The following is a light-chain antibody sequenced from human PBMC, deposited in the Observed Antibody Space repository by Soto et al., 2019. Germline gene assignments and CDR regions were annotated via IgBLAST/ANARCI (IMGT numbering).Light chain of an antibody. Sequence: QSALTQPPSVSGAPGQRVTISCTGSSSNIGAGYDVHWYQQFPGTAPKVLIYDNNNRPSGVPDRFSGSKSGTSASLAITGLQAEDEAEYYCHAYDVSLSGPAFGGGTKLTVL. CDR1: SSNIGAGYD. CDR3: HAYDVSLSGPA. J-gene: IGLJ2*01. CDR2: DNN. V-gene: IGLV1-40*01.